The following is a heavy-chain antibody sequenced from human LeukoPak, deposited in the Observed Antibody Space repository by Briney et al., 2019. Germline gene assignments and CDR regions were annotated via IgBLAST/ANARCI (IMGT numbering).Heavy chain of an antibody. CDR3: ARAVVPAARDGDYFDY. J-gene: IGHJ4*02. D-gene: IGHD2-2*01. CDR1: GGSISSGGYY. Sequence: SETLSLTFTVSGGSISSGGYYWSWIRQQPGKGLEWIGYIYYSGSTYYNPSLKSRVTISVDTSKNQFSLKLSSVTAADTAVYYCARAVVPAARDGDYFDYWGQGTLVTVSS. CDR2: IYYSGST. V-gene: IGHV4-31*03.